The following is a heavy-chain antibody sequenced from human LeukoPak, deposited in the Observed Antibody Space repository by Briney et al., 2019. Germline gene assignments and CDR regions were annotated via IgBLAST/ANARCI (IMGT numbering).Heavy chain of an antibody. CDR2: IYHSGST. CDR3: ARDQPYMDV. CDR1: GYPISSGYY. J-gene: IGHJ6*03. V-gene: IGHV4-38-2*02. Sequence: SETLSLTCAVSGYPISSGYYWVWIRQPPGKGLEWIGCIYHSGSTYYNPSLKSRVTISVDTSRNQLSLKLTSVTAADTAMYYCARDQPYMDVWGKGTTVTVSS.